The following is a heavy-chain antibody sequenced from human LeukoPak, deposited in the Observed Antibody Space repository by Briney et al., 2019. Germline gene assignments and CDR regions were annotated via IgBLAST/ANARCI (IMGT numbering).Heavy chain of an antibody. CDR2: IYSSGST. V-gene: IGHV4-4*07. CDR3: ARGQYHLLYWYFDL. J-gene: IGHJ2*01. CDR1: GGSISSYY. Sequence: SETLSLTCTVSGGSISSYYWSWIRQPAGKGLEWIGRIYSSGSTNYNPSLKSRVTMSVDTSKNQFSLKLSSVTAADTAVYYRARGQYHLLYWYFDLWGRGTLVTVSS. D-gene: IGHD2-2*01.